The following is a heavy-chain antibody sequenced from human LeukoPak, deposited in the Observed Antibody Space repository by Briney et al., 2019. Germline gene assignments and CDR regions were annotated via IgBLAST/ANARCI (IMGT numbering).Heavy chain of an antibody. J-gene: IGHJ4*02. V-gene: IGHV3-30-3*01. D-gene: IGHD6-13*01. CDR1: GFTFSSYA. CDR3: ARGYSSSQVDY. CDR2: ISYDGSNK. Sequence: GGSLRLSCAASGFTFSSYAMHWVRQAPGKGLEWVAVISYDGSNKYYADSVKGRFTISRDNSKNTLYLQMNSLRAEDTAVYYCARGYSSSQVDYWGQGTLVTVSS.